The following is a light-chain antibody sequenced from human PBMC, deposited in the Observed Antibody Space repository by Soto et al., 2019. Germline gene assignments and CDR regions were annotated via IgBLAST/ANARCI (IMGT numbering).Light chain of an antibody. V-gene: IGLV2-14*03. J-gene: IGLJ2*01. CDR1: SSDVGNSDY. Sequence: QSALTQPASVSGSPGQSITISCTGTSSDVGNSDYVSWYQHHPGKAPKLMISGVTNRPSGVSNRFSGSKSGNTASLTISGLQADEADYYCSSSATGTTSHVVFGGGTKLTVL. CDR2: GVT. CDR3: SSSATGTTSHVV.